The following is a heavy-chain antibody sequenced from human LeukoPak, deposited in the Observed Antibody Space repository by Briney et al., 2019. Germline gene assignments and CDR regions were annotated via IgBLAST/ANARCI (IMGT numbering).Heavy chain of an antibody. Sequence: GESLQISCKGSGYSFTSYWIGWVRQMPGKGLEWMGIIYPGDSDTRYSPSFQGQVTISADKSISTAYLQWSSLKASDTAMYYCARSPTAYYDSSGYYFDYWGQGTLVTVSS. CDR2: IYPGDSDT. J-gene: IGHJ4*02. V-gene: IGHV5-51*01. D-gene: IGHD3-22*01. CDR1: GYSFTSYW. CDR3: ARSPTAYYDSSGYYFDY.